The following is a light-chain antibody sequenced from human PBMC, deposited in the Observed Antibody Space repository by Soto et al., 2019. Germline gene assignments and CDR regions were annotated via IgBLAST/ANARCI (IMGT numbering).Light chain of an antibody. Sequence: DVVMTQTPLSSPVPLGQPASISCRSSQSLEHSDGHTYLNWLHQRPSQPPRRLIYKVAHRFSGGRASHGGRGEGTDVTQKSSRVQAEDVEIDYCLQATPHPPYTWGPGTKLEIK. CDR2: KVA. J-gene: IGKJ2*01. CDR1: QSLEHSDGHTY. CDR3: LQATPHPPYT. V-gene: IGKV2-24*01.